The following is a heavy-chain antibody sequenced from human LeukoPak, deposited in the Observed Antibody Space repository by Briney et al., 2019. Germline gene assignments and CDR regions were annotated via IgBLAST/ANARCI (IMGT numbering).Heavy chain of an antibody. Sequence: ASVKVSCKVSGYTFTDYYMHWVQQAPGKGLEWMGLVDPEDGETIYAEKFQGRVTITADTSTDTAYMELSSLRSEDTAVYYCATPDQVGATMNDYWGQGTLVTVSS. J-gene: IGHJ4*02. CDR1: GYTFTDYY. CDR3: ATPDQVGATMNDY. V-gene: IGHV1-69-2*01. CDR2: VDPEDGET. D-gene: IGHD1-26*01.